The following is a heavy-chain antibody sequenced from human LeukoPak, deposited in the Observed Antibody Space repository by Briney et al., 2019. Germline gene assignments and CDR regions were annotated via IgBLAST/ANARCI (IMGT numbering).Heavy chain of an antibody. D-gene: IGHD4-17*01. CDR1: GGSFSGYY. J-gene: IGHJ3*02. CDR2: INHSGST. V-gene: IGHV4-34*01. Sequence: SETLSLTCAVYGGSFSGYYWSWIRQPPGKGLEWIGEINHSGSTNYNPSLKSRVTISVDTSKNQFSLKLSSVTAADTAVYYCARSGDYVGDAFDIWGQGTMVTVSS. CDR3: ARSGDYVGDAFDI.